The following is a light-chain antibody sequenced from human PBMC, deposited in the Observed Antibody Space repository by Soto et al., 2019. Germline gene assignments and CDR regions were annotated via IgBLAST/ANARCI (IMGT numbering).Light chain of an antibody. CDR3: ISYASINTYV. Sequence: QSALTQPASVSGSPGQPITISCTGTSSVVGGYDYVSWYQQHPGKAPKLMIYDVTNRPSGVSNRFSGSKSGNTASLTISGLQAEHEADYYCISYASINTYVFGTGTKVTVL. CDR1: SSVVGGYDY. V-gene: IGLV2-14*01. CDR2: DVT. J-gene: IGLJ1*01.